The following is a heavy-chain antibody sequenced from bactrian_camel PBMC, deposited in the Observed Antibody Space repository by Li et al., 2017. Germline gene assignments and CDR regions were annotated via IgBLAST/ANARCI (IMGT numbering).Heavy chain of an antibody. CDR2: INDGGDTT. D-gene: IGHD6*01. CDR3: AADSPYGLSCFTEAQD. CDR1: GFTFGTVA. V-gene: IGHV3S35*01. J-gene: IGHJ4*01. Sequence: QLVESGGGVAQPGGSLTLSCAASGFTFGTVAMAWVRQAPGKGLEWVSSINDGGDTTYYADSLKGRFTISRENDKNTVYLQMNNLKPEDTAMYYCAADSPYGLSCFTEAQDWGQGTQVTVS.